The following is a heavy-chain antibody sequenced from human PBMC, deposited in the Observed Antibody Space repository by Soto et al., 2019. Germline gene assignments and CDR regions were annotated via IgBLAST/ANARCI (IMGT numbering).Heavy chain of an antibody. Sequence: ASVKVSCKASGYTFTSYAMHWVRQAPGQRLEWMGWINAGNGNTKYSQKFQGRVTITRDTSASTAYMELSSLRSEDTAVYYCATEMISLDFDWSPVGYWGQGTLVTVSS. CDR2: INAGNGNT. CDR1: GYTFTSYA. J-gene: IGHJ4*02. V-gene: IGHV1-3*01. CDR3: ATEMISLDFDWSPVGY. D-gene: IGHD3-9*01.